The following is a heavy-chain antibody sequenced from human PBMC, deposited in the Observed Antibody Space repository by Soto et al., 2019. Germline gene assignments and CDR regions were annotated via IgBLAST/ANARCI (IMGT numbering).Heavy chain of an antibody. CDR2: IATYNSNK. D-gene: IGHD3-10*01. V-gene: IGHV1-18*01. CDR1: GDTFTNFG. J-gene: IGHJ5*02. CDR3: ARVLRGVVDWFDP. Sequence: HLVQSGPEVKKPGASVTVSCKTSGDTFTNFGLSWVRQAPGQGLEWMGWIATYNSNKNCAHKFQGRLTLTTDTSTSTGYMELKSLEYDDTAVYYCARVLRGVVDWFDPGGQGTLVTVSS.